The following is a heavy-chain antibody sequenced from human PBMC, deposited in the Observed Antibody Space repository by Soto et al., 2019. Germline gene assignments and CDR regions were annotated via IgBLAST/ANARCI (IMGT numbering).Heavy chain of an antibody. V-gene: IGHV3-15*07. CDR2: IKSKTDGGTT. CDR3: TTDSYSTIIIVRFDY. CDR1: GFTFSNAW. Sequence: GGSVRLSCAASGFTFSNAWINWVRQAPGKGLEWVGRIKSKTDGGTTDYAEPVKGRFAISRDDSNNMVYLQMNSLKIEDTAVYYCTTDSYSTIIIVRFDYWGHGTLVTVSS. J-gene: IGHJ4*01. D-gene: IGHD3-22*01.